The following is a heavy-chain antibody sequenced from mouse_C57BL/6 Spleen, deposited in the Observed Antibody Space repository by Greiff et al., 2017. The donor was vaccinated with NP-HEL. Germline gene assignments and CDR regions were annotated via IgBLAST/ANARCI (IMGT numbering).Heavy chain of an antibody. D-gene: IGHD2-2*01. J-gene: IGHJ1*03. V-gene: IGHV5-9*01. CDR3: ARRVYGYDEYFDV. CDR2: ISGGGGNT. Sequence: EVMLVESGGGLVKPGGSLKLSCAASGFTFSSYTMSWVRQTPEKRLEWVATISGGGGNTYYPDSVKGRFTISRYNAKNTLYLQMSSLRSEDTALYYCARRVYGYDEYFDVWGTGTTVTVSS. CDR1: GFTFSSYT.